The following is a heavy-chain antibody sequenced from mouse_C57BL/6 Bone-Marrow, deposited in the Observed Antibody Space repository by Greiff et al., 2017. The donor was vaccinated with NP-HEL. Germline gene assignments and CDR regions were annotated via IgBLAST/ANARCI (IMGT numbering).Heavy chain of an antibody. Sequence: VKLQQPGAELVKPGASVKLSCKASGYTFTSYWMQWVKQRPGQGLEWIGEIDPSDSYTNYNQKFKGKATLTVDTSSSTAYMQLSSLTSEDSAVYYCARNPTMVTYYAMDYWGQGTSVTVSS. D-gene: IGHD2-9*01. CDR2: IDPSDSYT. CDR3: ARNPTMVTYYAMDY. J-gene: IGHJ4*01. CDR1: GYTFTSYW. V-gene: IGHV1-50*01.